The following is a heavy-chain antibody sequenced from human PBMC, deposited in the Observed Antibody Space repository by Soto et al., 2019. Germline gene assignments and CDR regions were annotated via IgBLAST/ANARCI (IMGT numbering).Heavy chain of an antibody. D-gene: IGHD1-20*01. CDR1: GYCFSKSV. CDR2: VSTYNGNT. CDR3: ERDENNNGRHWLNP. V-gene: IGHV1-18*01. Sequence: SVNVSRKASGYCFSKSVFSWLRQAPGQGRTWMGWVSTYNGNTNYPQQFQGRRSMTRDTSTTPAFIESTTLRSEATAVYYCERDENNNGRHWLNPWGQGTLVTVSS. J-gene: IGHJ5*02.